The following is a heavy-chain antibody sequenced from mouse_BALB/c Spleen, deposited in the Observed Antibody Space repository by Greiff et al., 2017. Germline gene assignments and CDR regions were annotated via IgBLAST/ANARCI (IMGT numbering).Heavy chain of an antibody. Sequence: QVQLKQSGAELVKPGASVKLSCKASGYTFTSYYMYWVKQRPGQGLEWIGEINPSNGGTNFNEKFKSKATLTVDKSSSTAYMQLSSLTSEDSAVYYCTRSRYYGSIDYWGQGTTLTVSS. J-gene: IGHJ2*01. CDR1: GYTFTSYY. CDR2: INPSNGGT. V-gene: IGHV1S81*02. D-gene: IGHD1-1*01. CDR3: TRSRYYGSIDY.